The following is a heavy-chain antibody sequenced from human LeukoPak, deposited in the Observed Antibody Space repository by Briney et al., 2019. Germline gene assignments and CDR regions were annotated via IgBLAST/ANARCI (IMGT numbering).Heavy chain of an antibody. Sequence: PGGSLTLSCAASGFSFSNYAMSWVRQAPARGPEWVSSINGGGETFYADSVKGRFTLSRDDSRNTVYLQLNNLRVEDTAIYYCAKANWVSNDDAVWWGQGTQVTVSS. CDR1: GFSFSNYA. CDR2: INGGGET. V-gene: IGHV3-23*01. CDR3: AKANWVSNDDAVW. D-gene: IGHD1-1*01. J-gene: IGHJ4*02.